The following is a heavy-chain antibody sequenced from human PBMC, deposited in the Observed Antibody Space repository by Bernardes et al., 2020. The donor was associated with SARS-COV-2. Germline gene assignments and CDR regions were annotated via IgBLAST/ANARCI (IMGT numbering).Heavy chain of an antibody. D-gene: IGHD6-13*01. Sequence: SETLSLTCTVSGGSISTYYWTWIRQPPGKGLEWIGYIYFSGLTNYNPSLKSRVTISVDTSKNHFSLKLSSVTAADTALYYCARHFAAAGEYYYYGMDVWGQGTTVTVS. J-gene: IGHJ6*02. CDR1: GGSISTYY. CDR2: IYFSGLT. V-gene: IGHV4-59*08. CDR3: ARHFAAAGEYYYYGMDV.